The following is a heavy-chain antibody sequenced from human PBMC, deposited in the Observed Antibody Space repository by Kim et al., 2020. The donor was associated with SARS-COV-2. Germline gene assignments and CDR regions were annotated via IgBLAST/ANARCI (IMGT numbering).Heavy chain of an antibody. V-gene: IGHV3-11*03. D-gene: IGHD3-22*01. CDR2: ISRWSSYT. Sequence: GGSLRLSCAASGFTFSDYYMSWIRQAPGKGLEWVSNISRWSSYTNYADPVKGRFTISRDNAKNSLYLQMNNLRAEDTAVYYCARPFDSSGNYPGYWGQGTLVTVSS. CDR1: GFTFSDYY. J-gene: IGHJ4*02. CDR3: ARPFDSSGNYPGY.